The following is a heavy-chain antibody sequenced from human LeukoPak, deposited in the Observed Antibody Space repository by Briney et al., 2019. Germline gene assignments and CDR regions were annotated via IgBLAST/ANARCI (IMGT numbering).Heavy chain of an antibody. CDR1: GFTFSSYA. V-gene: IGHV3-23*01. D-gene: IGHD1-14*01. Sequence: GGSLRLSCAASGFTFSSYAMSWVRQAPGKGLEWVAVVSDSGGSTYSADSVKGRFIISRDNSKNTLYLQMNSLGAEDTAVYYCAKVEEEPRLRHGLFDYWGQGTLVTVSS. J-gene: IGHJ4*02. CDR2: VSDSGGST. CDR3: AKVEEEPRLRHGLFDY.